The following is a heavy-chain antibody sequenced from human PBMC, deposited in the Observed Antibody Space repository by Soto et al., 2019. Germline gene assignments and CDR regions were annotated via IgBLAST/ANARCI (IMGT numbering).Heavy chain of an antibody. CDR2: SRNKANSYST. V-gene: IGHV3-72*01. D-gene: IGHD3-16*01. CDR3: ARWNGGLYNMDV. J-gene: IGHJ6*02. Sequence: EVQLVESGGGLVQPGGSLRLSCAGSGFTFSDHYIDWVRQAPGKGLEWVGRSRNKANSYSTEYAASVKGRFIISRDESKNFVYLQMNSLKTEDTAVYSGARWNGGLYNMDVWGQGTTVTVSS. CDR1: GFTFSDHY.